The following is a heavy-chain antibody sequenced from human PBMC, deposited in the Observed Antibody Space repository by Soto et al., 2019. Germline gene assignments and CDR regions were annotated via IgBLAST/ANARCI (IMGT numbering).Heavy chain of an antibody. Sequence: KPSETLSLTCTVSGGSISSSSYYWGWIRQPPGKGLEWIGSIYYSGSTYYNPSLKSRVTISVDTSKNQFSLKLSSVTAADTAVYYCARQFYGSKKDYFDYWGQGTLVTAPQ. J-gene: IGHJ4*02. CDR2: IYYSGST. V-gene: IGHV4-39*01. CDR3: ARQFYGSKKDYFDY. D-gene: IGHD3-22*01. CDR1: GGSISSSSYY.